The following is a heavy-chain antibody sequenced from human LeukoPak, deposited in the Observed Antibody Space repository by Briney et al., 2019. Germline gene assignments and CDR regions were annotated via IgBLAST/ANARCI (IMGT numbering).Heavy chain of an antibody. V-gene: IGHV3-74*01. D-gene: IGHD3-3*01. Sequence: GGSLRLSCAASGITFSSHWMHWVRQAPGKGLVWVSRINSDGSSTYYADSVKGRFTISRDNAKNTLYLQMNSLRAEDTAVYYCAREGVRVVDLDYWGQGILVTVSS. CDR3: AREGVRVVDLDY. J-gene: IGHJ4*02. CDR2: INSDGSST. CDR1: GITFSSHW.